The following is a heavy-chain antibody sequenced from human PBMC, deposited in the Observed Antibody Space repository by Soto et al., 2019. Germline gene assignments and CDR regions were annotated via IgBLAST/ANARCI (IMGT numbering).Heavy chain of an antibody. CDR1: GGSISSSSYY. D-gene: IGHD3-10*01. J-gene: IGHJ5*02. CDR2: IYYSGST. CDR3: ARGRFGELPAWFDP. Sequence: NPSETLSLTCTVSGGSISSSSYYWGWIRQPPGKGLEWIGSIYYSGSTYYNPSLKSRVTISVDTSKNQFSLKLSSVTAADTAVYYCARGRFGELPAWFDPWGQGTLVTVSS. V-gene: IGHV4-39*01.